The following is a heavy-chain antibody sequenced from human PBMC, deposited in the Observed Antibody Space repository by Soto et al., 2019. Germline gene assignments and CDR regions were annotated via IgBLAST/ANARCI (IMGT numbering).Heavy chain of an antibody. V-gene: IGHV2-5*02. Sequence: QITLKESGPTLVKPTQTLTLTCAFSGFSLSLSGVGVGWIRQPPGKALEWLALSYWDDEKRYSPSLNSRLSITKDTSNNQVVLTMTNMDPVDTATYYCAHRRTRRAAFGYWGQGTLVTVSS. CDR2: SYWDDEK. D-gene: IGHD3-16*01. CDR1: GFSLSLSGVG. J-gene: IGHJ4*02. CDR3: AHRRTRRAAFGY.